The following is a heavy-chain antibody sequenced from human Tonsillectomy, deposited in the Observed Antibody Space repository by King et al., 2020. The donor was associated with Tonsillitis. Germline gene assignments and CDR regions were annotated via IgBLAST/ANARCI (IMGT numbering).Heavy chain of an antibody. D-gene: IGHD1-26*01. CDR3: ARDPSSWELLFDY. Sequence: QLVQSGGGVVQPGRSLRLSCAASGFTFRSYAMHWVRQAPGKGLEWVAIISSDGTNTFYADSVKGRFTISRDSSRNTLYLQMNSLRAEDTAMYYCARDPSSWELLFDYWDQGTLVTVSS. CDR1: GFTFRSYA. V-gene: IGHV3-30*04. J-gene: IGHJ4*02. CDR2: ISSDGTNT.